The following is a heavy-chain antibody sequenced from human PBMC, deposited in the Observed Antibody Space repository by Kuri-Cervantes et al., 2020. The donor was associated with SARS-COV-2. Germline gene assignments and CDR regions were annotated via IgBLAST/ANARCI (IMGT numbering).Heavy chain of an antibody. V-gene: IGHV1-46*03. D-gene: IGHD6-6*01. Sequence: ASLKVSCKASGYTFTSYCMHWVRQAPGQGLEWMGIINPSGGSTSYAQKFQGRVTMTRDTSTSTVYMELSSLRSEDTAVYYCARVEVGYSSSPRGAKYYFDYWGQGTLVTVSS. CDR2: INPSGGST. CDR3: ARVEVGYSSSPRGAKYYFDY. CDR1: GYTFTSYC. J-gene: IGHJ4*02.